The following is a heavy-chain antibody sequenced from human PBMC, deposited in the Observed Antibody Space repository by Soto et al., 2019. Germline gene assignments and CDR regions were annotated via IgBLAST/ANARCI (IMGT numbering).Heavy chain of an antibody. V-gene: IGHV3-53*01. CDR2: IYSTGKT. Sequence: GGSLRLSCAASGFTVSSNYMSWVRQAPGKGLDWVSIIYSTGKTYYADSVRGRFTISRDNSKNTLFLQMNSLRAEDTAVYYCAMYSRGYTYGIDYWGQGTLVTVSS. CDR1: GFTVSSNY. CDR3: AMYSRGYTYGIDY. J-gene: IGHJ4*02. D-gene: IGHD5-18*01.